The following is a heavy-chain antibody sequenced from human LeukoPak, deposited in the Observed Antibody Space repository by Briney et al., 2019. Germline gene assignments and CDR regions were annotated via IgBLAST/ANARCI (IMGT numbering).Heavy chain of an antibody. CDR3: AKGGPGAFDF. Sequence: GGSLRLSCAASGFAFSRNDMFWVRQAPGKGLEWVSCISGSSDATYYAGSVRGRFTISRDNSKNTVFLQMNSLRAEDTAIYYCAKGGPGAFDFWGQGTMVTVSS. CDR2: ISGSSDAT. D-gene: IGHD2-15*01. J-gene: IGHJ3*01. CDR1: GFAFSRND. V-gene: IGHV3-23*01.